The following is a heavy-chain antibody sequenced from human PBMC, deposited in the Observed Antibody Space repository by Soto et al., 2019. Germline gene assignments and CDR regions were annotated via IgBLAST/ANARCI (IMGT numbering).Heavy chain of an antibody. Sequence: GGSLRLSCAASGFTFSSYWMHWVRQAPGKGLVWVSRINSDGSSTSYADSVKGRFTISRGNAKNTLYLQMNSLRAEDTAVYYCARDSPEPLYYYYMDVWGKGTTVTVSS. J-gene: IGHJ6*03. CDR3: ARDSPEPLYYYYMDV. CDR1: GFTFSSYW. CDR2: INSDGSST. V-gene: IGHV3-74*01.